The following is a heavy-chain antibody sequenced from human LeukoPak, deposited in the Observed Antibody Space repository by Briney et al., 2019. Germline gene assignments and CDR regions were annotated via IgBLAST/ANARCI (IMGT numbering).Heavy chain of an antibody. D-gene: IGHD2-2*01. CDR3: AKRRSAAADYSLDY. Sequence: GGSLRLSCAASGFTFITYAMSWVRQAPGKGLEWVSGISWNSGSIGYADSVKGRFTISRDNSKNTLYLQMNSLRAEDTAVYYCAKRRSAAADYSLDYWGQGTLVTVSS. J-gene: IGHJ4*02. V-gene: IGHV3-23*01. CDR1: GFTFITYA. CDR2: ISWNSGSI.